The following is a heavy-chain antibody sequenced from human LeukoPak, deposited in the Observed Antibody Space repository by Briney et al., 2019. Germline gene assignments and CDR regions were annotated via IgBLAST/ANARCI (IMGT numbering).Heavy chain of an antibody. V-gene: IGHV3-30-3*01. D-gene: IGHD5-18*01. Sequence: GKSLRLSCVASGFTFSSYAMRWVRQAPGKGLEWVAVISDDGTKEYYADSVKGRFTISRDNSRNTVYTSKSTLFLQMNSLRPEDTARYYCSRGMIRYSYGIFDYWGQGILVTVSS. CDR2: ISDDGTKE. J-gene: IGHJ4*02. CDR1: GFTFSSYA. CDR3: SRGMIRYSYGIFDY.